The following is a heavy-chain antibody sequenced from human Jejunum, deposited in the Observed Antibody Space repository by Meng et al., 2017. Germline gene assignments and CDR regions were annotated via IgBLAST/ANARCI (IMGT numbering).Heavy chain of an antibody. J-gene: IGHJ4*01. D-gene: IGHD6-19*01. CDR2: IYYGGST. CDR3: ARGIAVAGKYYFDY. V-gene: IGHV4-39*07. CDR1: GGSISSTSYY. Sequence: LPVRESRPGLVKPSETLARACIVSGGSISSTSYYWAWTRQPPGMGLEWIGSIYYGGSTYYNPSLKSRVTISVDTSKGQFSLNLNSVTAADTAVYYCARGIAVAGKYYFDYWGHGTLVTVSS.